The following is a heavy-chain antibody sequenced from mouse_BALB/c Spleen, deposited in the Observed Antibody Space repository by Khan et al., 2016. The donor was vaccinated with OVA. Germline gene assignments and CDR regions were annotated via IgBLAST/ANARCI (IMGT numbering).Heavy chain of an antibody. V-gene: IGHV3-8*02. Sequence: EVQLQESGPSLVKPSQTLSLTCSVTGDSITSGYWNWIRQFPGNKLEYMGYISYSGSSYYNPSLKSRISITRDTSKNQYYLQLHCVTTEETAADYCARRSTPSYFDVWGAGTTVTVSS. J-gene: IGHJ1*01. CDR1: GDSITSGY. CDR2: ISYSGSS. CDR3: ARRSTPSYFDV. D-gene: IGHD1-1*01.